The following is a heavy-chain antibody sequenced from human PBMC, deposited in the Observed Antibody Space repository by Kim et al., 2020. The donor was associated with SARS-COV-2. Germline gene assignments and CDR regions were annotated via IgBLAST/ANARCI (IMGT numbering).Heavy chain of an antibody. V-gene: IGHV3-74*01. Sequence: GGSLRLSCAASGFTFSSYWMHWVRQAPGKGLVWVTRINSHGTSTSYADSVKGRFTISRDNTRNTLYLQMNGLRVDDTAIYFCSRGSTCGGNCYSYDYYGLDGWGQGSSVTVSS. CDR2: INSHGTST. D-gene: IGHD2-21*02. J-gene: IGHJ6*02. CDR1: GFTFSSYW. CDR3: SRGSTCGGNCYSYDYYGLDG.